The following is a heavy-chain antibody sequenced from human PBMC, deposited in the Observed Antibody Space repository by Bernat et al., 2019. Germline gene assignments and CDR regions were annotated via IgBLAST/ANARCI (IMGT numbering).Heavy chain of an antibody. V-gene: IGHV1-46*03. J-gene: IGHJ4*02. CDR1: GGTFSSYT. CDR3: ASEDYDSSGYYPHAGDY. D-gene: IGHD3-22*01. Sequence: QVQLVQSGAEVKKPGSSVKVSCKASGGTFSSYTISWVRQAPGQGLEWMGIINPSGGSTSYAQKFQGRVTMTRDTSTSTVYMELSSLRSEDTAVYYCASEDYDSSGYYPHAGDYWGQGTLVTVSS. CDR2: INPSGGST.